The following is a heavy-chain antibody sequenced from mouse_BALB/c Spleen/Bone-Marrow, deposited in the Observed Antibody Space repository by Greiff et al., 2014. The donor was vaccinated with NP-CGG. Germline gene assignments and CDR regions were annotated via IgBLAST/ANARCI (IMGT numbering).Heavy chain of an antibody. D-gene: IGHD2-4*01. CDR2: IDPENGDT. J-gene: IGHJ2*01. Sequence: VQLQQSGAELVRSGASVKLSCTASGFNIKDYYMHWVKQRPEQGLEWIGWIDPENGDTEYAPKFQGKATMTADTSSNTAYLQLSSLTSEDTAVYYCNARGDYVCDYFDYSRQGSTLTVPS. CDR3: NARGDYVCDYFDY. CDR1: GFNIKDYY. V-gene: IGHV14-4*02.